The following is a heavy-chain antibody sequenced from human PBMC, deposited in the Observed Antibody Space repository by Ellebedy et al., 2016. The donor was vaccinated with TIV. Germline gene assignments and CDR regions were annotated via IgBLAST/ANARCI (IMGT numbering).Heavy chain of an antibody. J-gene: IGHJ4*02. CDR3: ARVGSAGAAKGFDY. CDR1: GYPFSNYY. CDR2: INSGGGST. V-gene: IGHV1-46*04. D-gene: IGHD3-10*01. Sequence: AASVKVSCKASGYPFSNYYIHWVRQAPGQGLEWVGSINSGGGSTTYAQKMQGRVTVTRDTSTDTAYMELTSLRSEDTAVYYCARVGSAGAAKGFDYWGQGTLVTVSS.